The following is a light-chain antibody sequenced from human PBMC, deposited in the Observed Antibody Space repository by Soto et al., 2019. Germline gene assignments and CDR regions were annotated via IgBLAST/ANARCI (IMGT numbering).Light chain of an antibody. CDR1: QGISRA. J-gene: IGKJ2*01. V-gene: IGKV1-13*02. CDR3: QQFISYPHT. CDR2: DAS. Sequence: AIQLTQSSSSLSAFVGDRVTITCRASQGISRALAWYQQTPGRAPKVLIYDASTLESGVPSRFSGSGSGSDFALTISILKPEDFATYFCQQFISYPHTFGPGTRLEIK.